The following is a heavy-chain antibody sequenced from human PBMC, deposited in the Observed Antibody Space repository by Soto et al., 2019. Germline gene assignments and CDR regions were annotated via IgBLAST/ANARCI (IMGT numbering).Heavy chain of an antibody. Sequence: KQSQTLSLTCAISGDSVSSNSAAWTWIRQSPSRGLEWLGRTYYRSKWFNEYALSVKSRISINPDTSENQFSLQLNSVTPEDTAVYYCARDPSYTYDKSGYYRINYYGMDVWGQGTTVTVSS. J-gene: IGHJ6*02. CDR1: GDSVSSNSAA. D-gene: IGHD3-22*01. CDR2: TYYRSKWFN. CDR3: ARDPSYTYDKSGYYRINYYGMDV. V-gene: IGHV6-1*01.